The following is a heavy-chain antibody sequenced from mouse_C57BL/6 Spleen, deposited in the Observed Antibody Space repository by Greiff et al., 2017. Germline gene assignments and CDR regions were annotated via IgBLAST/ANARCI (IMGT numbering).Heavy chain of an antibody. CDR1: GYTFTEYT. V-gene: IGHV1-62-2*01. Sequence: VKLVESGAELVKPGASVKLSCKASGYTFTEYTIHWVKQRSGQGLEWIGWFYPGSGSIKYNEKFKDKATLTADKSSSTVYMELSRLTSEDSAVYFCARHEDQNWGFDYWGQGTTLTVSS. D-gene: IGHD4-1*01. CDR2: FYPGSGSI. J-gene: IGHJ2*01. CDR3: ARHEDQNWGFDY.